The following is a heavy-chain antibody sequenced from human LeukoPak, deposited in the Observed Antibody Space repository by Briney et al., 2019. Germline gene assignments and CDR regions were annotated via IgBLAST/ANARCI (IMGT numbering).Heavy chain of an antibody. CDR2: ISGSGGST. V-gene: IGHV3-23*01. D-gene: IGHD3-9*01. J-gene: IGHJ4*02. Sequence: PGGSLRLSCAPSGFTFSSYAMSWVRQAPGKGLEWVSAISGSGGSTYYANSVKGRFTISRDNAKNTLYLQMNSLRAEDTAVYYCAKEGREGYYDILTGYYPFDYWGQGTLVTVSS. CDR3: AKEGREGYYDILTGYYPFDY. CDR1: GFTFSSYA.